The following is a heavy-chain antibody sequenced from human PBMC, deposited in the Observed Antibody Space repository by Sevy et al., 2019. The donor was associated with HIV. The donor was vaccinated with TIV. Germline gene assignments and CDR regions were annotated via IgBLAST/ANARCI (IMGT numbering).Heavy chain of an antibody. D-gene: IGHD1-26*01. J-gene: IGHJ4*02. CDR3: AKGVYSGSYYVFGRSYYFDY. Sequence: GGSLRLSCAASGFTFSSYGMHWVRQAPGKGLEWVAIRYDGSNKYYADSVKGRFTISRDNSKNTLYLQMNSLRAEDTAVYYCAKGVYSGSYYVFGRSYYFDYRGQGTLVTVSS. CDR2: IRYDGSNK. V-gene: IGHV3-30*02. CDR1: GFTFSSYG.